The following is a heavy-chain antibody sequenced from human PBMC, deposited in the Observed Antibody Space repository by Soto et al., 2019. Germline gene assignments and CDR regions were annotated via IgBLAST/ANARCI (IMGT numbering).Heavy chain of an antibody. V-gene: IGHV4-59*08. CDR1: GGSINGYY. CDR3: ARHGFIAARPWGNNWFDP. CDR2: IYYLGST. J-gene: IGHJ5*02. D-gene: IGHD6-6*01. Sequence: SETLSLTCSVSGGSINGYYWSWFRQPPGKGLEWIGYIYYLGSTDYNPSLKSRVTISIDTSKNQFSLKLSSVTAADTAVYYCARHGFIAARPWGNNWFDPWGQGTLVTVSS.